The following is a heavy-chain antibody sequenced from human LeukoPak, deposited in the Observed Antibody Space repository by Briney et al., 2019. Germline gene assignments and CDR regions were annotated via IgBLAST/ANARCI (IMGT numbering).Heavy chain of an antibody. CDR1: GFTFSSYS. J-gene: IGHJ4*02. D-gene: IGHD6-6*01. Sequence: GGSLRLSCAASGFTFSSYSMNWLRQAPGKGLEWVSSISSSSSYIYYADSVKGRFTISRDNAKNSLYLQMNSLRAEDTAVYYCATSTYSSSPDYWGQGTLVTVSS. CDR3: ATSTYSSSPDY. CDR2: ISSSSSYI. V-gene: IGHV3-21*01.